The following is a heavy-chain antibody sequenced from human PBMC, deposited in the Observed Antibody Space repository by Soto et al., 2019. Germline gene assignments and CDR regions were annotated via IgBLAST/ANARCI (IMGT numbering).Heavy chain of an antibody. V-gene: IGHV3-23*01. D-gene: IGHD1-26*01. CDR1: GFTFTTYA. CDR3: AKGAWELLDY. Sequence: EVQLLQSGGGLEQPGGSLRLSCAASGFTFTTYALTWVPQAPGKGLEWVSTISGSGDSTYYADSVKGRFTISRDKSKNTLYLQMNSLRVEDTAVYDCAKGAWELLDYWGQGTLVTVSS. J-gene: IGHJ4*02. CDR2: ISGSGDST.